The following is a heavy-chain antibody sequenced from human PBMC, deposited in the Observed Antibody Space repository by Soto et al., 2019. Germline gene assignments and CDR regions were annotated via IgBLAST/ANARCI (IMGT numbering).Heavy chain of an antibody. V-gene: IGHV4-59*02. Sequence: SETLSLTCTVSGGSVSNYYWTWIRQPPGKGLEWISYINYSGSTNHSPSLKSRVTISLDTSKNQFSLRLISVTAADTAVYYCARLAPRYRIRDYNYHSLDFWSQGTTVTVSS. CDR3: ARLAPRYRIRDYNYHSLDF. J-gene: IGHJ6*02. D-gene: IGHD1-20*01. CDR1: GGSVSNYY. CDR2: INYSGST.